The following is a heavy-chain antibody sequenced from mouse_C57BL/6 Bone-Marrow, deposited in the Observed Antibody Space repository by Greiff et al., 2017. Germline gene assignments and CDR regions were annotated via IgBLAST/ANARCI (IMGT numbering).Heavy chain of an antibody. CDR3: ARKATVVGEGFAY. CDR1: GYTFTSYW. D-gene: IGHD1-1*01. Sequence: QVQLQQPGAELVKPGASVKLSCKASGYTFTSYWITWVKQRPGHGLEWIGDIYPGSGSTNYNEKFKSKATLTVDTSSSTAYMQLSSLTSEDSAVYYCARKATVVGEGFAYWGQGTLVTVSA. J-gene: IGHJ3*01. V-gene: IGHV1-55*01. CDR2: IYPGSGST.